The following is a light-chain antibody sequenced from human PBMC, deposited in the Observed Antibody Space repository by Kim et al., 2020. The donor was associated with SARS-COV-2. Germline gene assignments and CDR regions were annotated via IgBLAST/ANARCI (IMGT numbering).Light chain of an antibody. CDR1: QSVSSN. J-gene: IGKJ1*01. CDR2: DVS. Sequence: EVVMTQSPATLSVSPGEGATLSCRASQSVSSNFAWYQQRPGQAPRLLIYDVSNRATGVPARFSGSGSGTDFTLTISSLQSEDFAIYYCHKYNNWPWTFGQGTKVDIK. CDR3: HKYNNWPWT. V-gene: IGKV3-15*01.